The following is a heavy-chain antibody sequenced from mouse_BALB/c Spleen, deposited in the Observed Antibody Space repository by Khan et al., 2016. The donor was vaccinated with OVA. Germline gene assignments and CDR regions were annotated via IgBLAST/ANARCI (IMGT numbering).Heavy chain of an antibody. CDR1: GYTFTNYV. CDR2: INPYNDGT. D-gene: IGHD1-1*01. CDR3: ARYASSPYYAMDY. V-gene: IGHV1S136*01. J-gene: IGHJ4*01. Sequence: VRLQQSGPELVKPGASVKMSCKASGYTFTNYVMHWVKQKPGQGLEWIGYINPYNDGTKYNEKFKGKATLTSDKSSNTAYMELSSLTSEDSAVYYCARYASSPYYAMDYWGQGTSVTVSS.